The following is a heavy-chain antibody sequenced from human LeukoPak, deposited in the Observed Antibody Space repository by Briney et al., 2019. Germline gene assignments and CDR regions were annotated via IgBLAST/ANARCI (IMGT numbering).Heavy chain of an antibody. Sequence: ASVKVSCKTSGYTFTRYGISWVRQAPGQGLEWMGWISAYNGNTNYPQKVQGRVTMTTDTSTTTAYMELRSLRSDDTAVYYCARDRDGSGDVFDPWGQGTLVAVSS. CDR3: ARDRDGSGDVFDP. CDR1: GYTFTRYG. D-gene: IGHD3-10*01. CDR2: ISAYNGNT. V-gene: IGHV1-18*01. J-gene: IGHJ5*02.